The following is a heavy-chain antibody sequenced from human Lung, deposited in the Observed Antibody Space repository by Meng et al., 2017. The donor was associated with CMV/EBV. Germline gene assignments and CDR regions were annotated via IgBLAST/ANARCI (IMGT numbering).Heavy chain of an antibody. CDR2: ISYDGSNK. CDR3: ARNLCSSTSCYNEGYGMDV. D-gene: IGHD2-2*02. CDR1: GFTFSSYA. V-gene: IGHV3-30-3*01. J-gene: IGHJ6*02. Sequence: GESXKISCAASGFTFSSYAMHWVRQAPGKGLEWVAVISYDGSNKYYADSVKGRFTISRDNSKNTLYLQMNSLRAEDTAVYYCARNLCSSTSCYNEGYGMDVXGQGXTVTVSS.